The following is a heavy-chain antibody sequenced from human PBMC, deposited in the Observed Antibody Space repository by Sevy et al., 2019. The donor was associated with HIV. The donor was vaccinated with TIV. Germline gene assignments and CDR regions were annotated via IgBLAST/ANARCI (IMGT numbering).Heavy chain of an antibody. J-gene: IGHJ6*03. CDR2: IKSKTDGGTT. D-gene: IGHD6-13*01. CDR1: GFTFSNAW. CDR3: TTVRSSWASYYYYYYMDV. Sequence: GGSLRLSCAASGFTFSNAWMSWVRQAPGKGLEWVGRIKSKTDGGTTDYAAPVKGRFTISRDDSKNTLYLQMNSLKTEDTAVYCCTTVRSSWASYYYYYYMDVWGKGTTVTVSS. V-gene: IGHV3-15*01.